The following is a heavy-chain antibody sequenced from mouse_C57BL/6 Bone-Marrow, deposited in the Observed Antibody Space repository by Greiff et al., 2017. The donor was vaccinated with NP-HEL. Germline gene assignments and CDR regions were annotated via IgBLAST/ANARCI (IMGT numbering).Heavy chain of an antibody. V-gene: IGHV2-5*01. CDR2: IWRGGST. Sequence: VQLQQSGPGLVQPSQSLSITCTVSGFSLTSYGVHWVRQSPGKGLEWLGVIWRGGSTDYNAAFMSRLSITKDNSKSQVFFKMNSLQADDTAIYYCAKNPSITTVVANYAMDYWGQGTSVTVSS. D-gene: IGHD1-1*01. J-gene: IGHJ4*01. CDR1: GFSLTSYG. CDR3: AKNPSITTVVANYAMDY.